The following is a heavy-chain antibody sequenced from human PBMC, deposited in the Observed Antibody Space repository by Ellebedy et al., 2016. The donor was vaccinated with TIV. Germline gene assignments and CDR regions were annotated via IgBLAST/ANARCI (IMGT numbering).Heavy chain of an antibody. CDR2: ISSSSSTI. D-gene: IGHD2-2*01. Sequence: GGSLRLSXAASGFTFSSYSMNWVRQAPGKGLEWVSYISSSSSTIYYADSVKGRFTISRDNAKNSLYLQMNSLRDEDTAVYYCARDSPTYCSSTSCYFDWGRGTLVTVSS. J-gene: IGHJ4*02. CDR3: ARDSPTYCSSTSCYFD. V-gene: IGHV3-48*02. CDR1: GFTFSSYS.